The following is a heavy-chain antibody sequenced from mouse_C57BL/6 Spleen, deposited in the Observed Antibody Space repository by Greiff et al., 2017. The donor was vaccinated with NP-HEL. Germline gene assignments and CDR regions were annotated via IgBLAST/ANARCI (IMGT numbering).Heavy chain of an antibody. CDR1: GYTFTSYW. CDR3: ARRGYYGSYYYAMDY. V-gene: IGHV1-50*01. J-gene: IGHJ4*01. CDR2: IDPSDSYT. D-gene: IGHD1-1*01. Sequence: VQLQQPGAELVKPGASVKLSCKASGYTFTSYWMQWVKQRPGQGLEWIGEIDPSDSYTNYNQKFKGKATLTVDTSSSTAYMQLSSLTSEDSAVYYCARRGYYGSYYYAMDYWGQGTSVTVSS.